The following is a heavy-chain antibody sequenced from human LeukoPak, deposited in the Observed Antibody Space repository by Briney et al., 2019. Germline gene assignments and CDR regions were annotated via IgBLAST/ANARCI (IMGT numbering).Heavy chain of an antibody. V-gene: IGHV3-30*02. CDR1: GFTFSSYG. J-gene: IGHJ4*02. Sequence: AGGSLRLSCAASGFTFSSYGMHWVRQAPGKGLEWVAFIRYDGSNKYYADSVKGRFTISRDNSKNTLYLQMNSLRVEDTAVYYCAKVATGTYSACDYWGQGTLVTVSS. D-gene: IGHD1-26*01. CDR2: IRYDGSNK. CDR3: AKVATGTYSACDY.